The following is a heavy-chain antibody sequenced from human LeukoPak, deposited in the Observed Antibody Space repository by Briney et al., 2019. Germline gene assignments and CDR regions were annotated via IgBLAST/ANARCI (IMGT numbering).Heavy chain of an antibody. Sequence: ASVKVPCKASGYPFSAYGISWVRQAPGRGFEWIGWISTNNGNGNYAKKFQGRVTMTIDTSTSTAYMELRSLRSGDSAVYYCARVTWNGLVVTGVDYWGQGTLVTVSS. CDR3: ARVTWNGLVVTGVDY. V-gene: IGHV1-18*01. CDR2: ISTNNGNG. CDR1: GYPFSAYG. D-gene: IGHD3-22*01. J-gene: IGHJ4*02.